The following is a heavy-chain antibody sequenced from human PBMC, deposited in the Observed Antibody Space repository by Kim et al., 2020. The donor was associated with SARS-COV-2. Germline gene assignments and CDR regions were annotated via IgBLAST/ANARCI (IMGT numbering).Heavy chain of an antibody. J-gene: IGHJ6*02. CDR3: ARDNHNYGVDV. Sequence: GGSLRLSCAASGFTFSSYSMNWVRQAPGKGLEWVSSISSSSSYIYSADSMKGRFTISRDNAKNSLYLQMNSLRAEDTAVYYCARDNHNYGVDVWGQGTTVTVSS. CDR1: GFTFSSYS. V-gene: IGHV3-21*01. CDR2: ISSSSSYI.